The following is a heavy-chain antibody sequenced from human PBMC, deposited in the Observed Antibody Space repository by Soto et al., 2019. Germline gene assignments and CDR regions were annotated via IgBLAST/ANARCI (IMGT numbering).Heavy chain of an antibody. CDR1: GGSFSGYY. CDR2: INHSGST. CDR3: AREPANFDWLLFPSPFYYGMDV. D-gene: IGHD3-9*01. V-gene: IGHV4-34*01. Sequence: SETLSLTCAVYGGSFSGYYWSWIRQPPGKGLEWIGEINHSGSTNYNQSHKSRVTISVDTSKNQFSMKLRYVTDADTAFYYCAREPANFDWLLFPSPFYYGMDVWGQGTTVT. J-gene: IGHJ6*02.